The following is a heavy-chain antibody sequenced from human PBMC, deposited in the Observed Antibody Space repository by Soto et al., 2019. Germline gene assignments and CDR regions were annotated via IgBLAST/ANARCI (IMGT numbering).Heavy chain of an antibody. D-gene: IGHD3-10*01. Sequence: QVQLVQSGAEVKKPGSSVKVSCKASGGTFSSYAISWVRQAPGQGLEWMGGIIPIFGTANYAQKFQGRVTITADESTGTADMELSSLRSEDRAVYYCAGATTMVRGVPATRYYYYGMDVWGQGTTVTVSS. CDR2: IIPIFGTA. CDR1: GGTFSSYA. J-gene: IGHJ6*02. V-gene: IGHV1-69*12. CDR3: AGATTMVRGVPATRYYYYGMDV.